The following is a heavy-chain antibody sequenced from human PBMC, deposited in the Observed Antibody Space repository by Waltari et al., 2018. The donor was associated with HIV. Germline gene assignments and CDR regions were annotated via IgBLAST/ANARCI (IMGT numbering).Heavy chain of an antibody. D-gene: IGHD3-22*01. CDR3: AQRLYSDSSGYYVH. J-gene: IGHJ4*02. Sequence: QITLKESGPTLVKPTQTLTLTCTFSGFSLSTSGVGVGWIRQPPGKALEWLGIIYWDDDKRYSPSLKNRLTITKDTSKDQVVLTMTNMDPVDTGTYYCAQRLYSDSSGYYVHWGQGTLVTVSS. V-gene: IGHV2-5*02. CDR1: GFSLSTSGVG. CDR2: IYWDDDK.